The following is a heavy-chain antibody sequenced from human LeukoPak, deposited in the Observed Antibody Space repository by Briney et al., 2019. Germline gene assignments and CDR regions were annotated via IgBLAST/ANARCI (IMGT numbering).Heavy chain of an antibody. J-gene: IGHJ4*02. CDR3: ARDSGYSSSWYFLY. CDR2: IYTSGST. CDR1: GGSISSYY. V-gene: IGHV4-4*07. Sequence: SETLSLTCTVSGGSISSYYWSWIRQPAGKGLEWIGRIYTSGSTNYNPSLKSRVTMSVDTSKNQFSLKPSSVTAADTAVYYCARDSGYSSSWYFLYWGQGTLVTVSS. D-gene: IGHD6-13*01.